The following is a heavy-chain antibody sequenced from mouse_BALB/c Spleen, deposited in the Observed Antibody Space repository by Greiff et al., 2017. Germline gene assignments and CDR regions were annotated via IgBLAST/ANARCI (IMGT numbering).Heavy chain of an antibody. Sequence: VQLQQSGAELARPGASVKLSCKASGYTFTDYYINWVKQRTGQGLEWIGEIYPGSGNTYYNEKFKGKATLTADKSSSTAYMQLSSLTSEDSAVYFCARRRSNSWFAYWGQGTLVTVSA. D-gene: IGHD2-5*01. CDR3: ARRRSNSWFAY. J-gene: IGHJ3*01. V-gene: IGHV1-77*01. CDR1: GYTFTDYY. CDR2: IYPGSGNT.